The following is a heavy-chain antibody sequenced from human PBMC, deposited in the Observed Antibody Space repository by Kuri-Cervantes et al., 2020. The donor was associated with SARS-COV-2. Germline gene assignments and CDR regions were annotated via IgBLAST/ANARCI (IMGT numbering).Heavy chain of an antibody. CDR3: ARGGYCSGGSCYSVYYYYYYGMDV. Sequence: GGSLRLSCAASGFTFSSYSMNWVRQAPGKGLEWVSSISSSSSYIDYADSVKGRFTISRDNAKNSLYLQMNSLRAEDTAVYYRARGGYCSGGSCYSVYYYYYYGMDVWGQGTTVTVSS. D-gene: IGHD2-15*01. CDR2: ISSSSSYI. CDR1: GFTFSSYS. J-gene: IGHJ6*02. V-gene: IGHV3-21*01.